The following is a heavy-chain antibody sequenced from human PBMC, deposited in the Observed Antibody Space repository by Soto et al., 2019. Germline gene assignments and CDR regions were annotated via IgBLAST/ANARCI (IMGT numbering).Heavy chain of an antibody. CDR3: AADHNISAAAAWWIDP. V-gene: IGHV1-46*01. CDR1: GSTFANKY. J-gene: IGHJ5*02. CDR2: INPRGDST. D-gene: IGHD2-2*01. Sequence: ASVPVSRKPCGSTFANKYIHSVRRAPAQGLEWMGIINPRGDSTTDAQNFQGRVTVTRDTTTTTVYMELTSLRSEDTAVYYCAADHNISAAAAWWIDPWGQGTLVTVSS.